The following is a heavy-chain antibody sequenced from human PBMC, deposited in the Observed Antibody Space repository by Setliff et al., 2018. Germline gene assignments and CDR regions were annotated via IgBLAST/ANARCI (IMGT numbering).Heavy chain of an antibody. Sequence: LRLSCAASGFVVSNNEMSWVRQAPGKGLEWVSVTYASGATNYADSVKGRFTISRDNSKNTLYLQMNSLRAEDTAVYYCRLWFEETSRDYWGQGTLVTVSS. V-gene: IGHV3-53*01. D-gene: IGHD3-10*01. J-gene: IGHJ4*02. CDR2: TYASGAT. CDR3: RLWFEETSRDY. CDR1: GFVVSNNE.